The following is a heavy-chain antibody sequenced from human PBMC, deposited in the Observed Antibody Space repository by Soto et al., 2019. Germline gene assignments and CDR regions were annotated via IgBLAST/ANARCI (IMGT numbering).Heavy chain of an antibody. CDR2: IYYSGNT. V-gene: IGHV4-39*01. D-gene: IGHD1-26*01. Sequence: SETLSLTCSVSSASLSSSTYYWSWIRQPPGRGPEWIGSIYYSGNTYYKPSLKSRVSISIDTSRNQFSLKLSSVTAADTAVYYCAKIDSGQLTDLDYWGQGTLVTVSS. J-gene: IGHJ4*02. CDR3: AKIDSGQLTDLDY. CDR1: SASLSSSTYY.